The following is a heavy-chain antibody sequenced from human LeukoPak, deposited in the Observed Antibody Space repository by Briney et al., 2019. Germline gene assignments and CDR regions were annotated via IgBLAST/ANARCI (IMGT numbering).Heavy chain of an antibody. CDR3: ARRVRYYGSGSYYLDY. J-gene: IGHJ4*02. CDR2: ISAYNGNT. Sequence: ASVKVSCKASGYTFTSYSISWVRQAPGQGLEWMGWISAYNGNTNYAQKLQGRVTMTTDTSTSTAYMELRSLRSDDTAVYYCARRVRYYGSGSYYLDYWGQGTLVTVSS. V-gene: IGHV1-18*04. CDR1: GYTFTSYS. D-gene: IGHD3-10*01.